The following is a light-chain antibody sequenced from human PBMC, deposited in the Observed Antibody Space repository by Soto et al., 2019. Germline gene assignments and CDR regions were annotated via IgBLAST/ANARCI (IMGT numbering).Light chain of an antibody. CDR3: QYYDSSLSGSV. J-gene: IGLJ2*01. V-gene: IGLV1-40*01. CDR2: GNS. Sequence: QSVLTQPPSVSGAPGQRVTISCTGSSSNIGAGYDVHWYQQLPGTAPKLLISGNSNRPSGVPDRFSGSKSGTSASLAITGLQAEDEADYYCQYYDSSLSGSVFGGGTELTVL. CDR1: SSNIGAGYD.